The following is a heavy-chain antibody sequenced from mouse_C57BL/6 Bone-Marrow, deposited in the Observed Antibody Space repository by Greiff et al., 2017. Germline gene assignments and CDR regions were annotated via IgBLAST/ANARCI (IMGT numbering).Heavy chain of an antibody. D-gene: IGHD1-1*01. V-gene: IGHV1-64*01. J-gene: IGHJ2*01. CDR2: IYPNSGST. Sequence: QVQLQQPGAELVKPGASVKLSCKASGYTFTSYWMHWVKQRPGQGLEWIGMIYPNSGSTNYNEKFKSKATLTVDKSSSTAYMQLSSLTSEDSAVYYCARRNYGRYFDYWGQGTTLTVSS. CDR3: ARRNYGRYFDY. CDR1: GYTFTSYW.